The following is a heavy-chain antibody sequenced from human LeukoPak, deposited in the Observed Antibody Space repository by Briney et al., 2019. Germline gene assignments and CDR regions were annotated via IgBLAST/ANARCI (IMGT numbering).Heavy chain of an antibody. CDR2: IYYSGST. Sequence: SETLALTCTVSGGSVSSGSYYWSWLRQPPGKVLEGIGYIYYSGSTNYIPSLKSRVTISVDTSKNQFSLKLSSVTAADTAVYYCARDAKILTGYYQNYYGMDVWGQGTTVTVSS. V-gene: IGHV4-61*01. CDR3: ARDAKILTGYYQNYYGMDV. D-gene: IGHD3-9*01. J-gene: IGHJ6*02. CDR1: GGSVSSGSYY.